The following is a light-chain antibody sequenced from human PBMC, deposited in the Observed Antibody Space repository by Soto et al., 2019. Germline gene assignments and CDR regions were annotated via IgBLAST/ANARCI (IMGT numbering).Light chain of an antibody. V-gene: IGKV3-11*01. CDR2: DSS. CDR1: QSLSTY. Sequence: EVVLTQSPATLSLSPGERATLSCRASQSLSTYLAWYQQKPGQAPRLLIYDSSNRSTGIPARFSGSGSGTDFTLTISSLEPEDFAVYYCQQRHNWPPLTFGGGTRVEIK. J-gene: IGKJ4*01. CDR3: QQRHNWPPLT.